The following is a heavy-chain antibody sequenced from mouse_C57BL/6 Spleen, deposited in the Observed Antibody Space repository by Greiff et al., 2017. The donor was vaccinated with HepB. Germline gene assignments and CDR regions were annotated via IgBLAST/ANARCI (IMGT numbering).Heavy chain of an antibody. CDR3: ARDGMGGLAY. CDR1: GYSITSGYY. CDR2: ISYDGSN. Sequence: EVKLVESGPGLVKPSPSLSLTCSVTGYSITSGYYWDWIRQFPGNKLEWMGYISYDGSNNYNPSLKNRISITRDTSKNQFFLKLNSVTTEDTATYYCARDGMGGLAYWGQGTLVTVSA. V-gene: IGHV3-6*01. J-gene: IGHJ3*01. D-gene: IGHD2-3*01.